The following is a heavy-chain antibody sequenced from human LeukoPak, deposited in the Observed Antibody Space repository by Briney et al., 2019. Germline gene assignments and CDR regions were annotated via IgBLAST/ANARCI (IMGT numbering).Heavy chain of an antibody. J-gene: IGHJ4*02. Sequence: PSETLSLTCTVSGDSISRYYWGWIRQAPGKGLESFGFISYSGYASYNPSLKSRVTLSRDTSKNQFSLRLSSVTAADTAVYFCARGQNDYGGMVFDYWGQGILVTVSS. CDR2: ISYSGYA. V-gene: IGHV4-59*01. D-gene: IGHD4/OR15-4a*01. CDR3: ARGQNDYGGMVFDY. CDR1: GDSISRYY.